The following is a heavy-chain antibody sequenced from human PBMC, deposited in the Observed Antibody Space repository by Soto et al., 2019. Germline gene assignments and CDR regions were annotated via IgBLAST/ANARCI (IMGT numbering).Heavy chain of an antibody. CDR2: IYYSGST. CDR1: GGSISSGGYY. V-gene: IGHV4-31*03. CDR3: ARGWTYDYGSAREAFDI. D-gene: IGHD3-10*01. J-gene: IGHJ3*02. Sequence: QVQLQESGPGLVKPSQTLSLTCTVSGGSISSGGYYWSWIRQHPGKGLEWIGYIYYSGSTYYNPSLKSRVTISVDTSKNQFSLKLSSVTAADTAVYYCARGWTYDYGSAREAFDIWGQGTMVTVSS.